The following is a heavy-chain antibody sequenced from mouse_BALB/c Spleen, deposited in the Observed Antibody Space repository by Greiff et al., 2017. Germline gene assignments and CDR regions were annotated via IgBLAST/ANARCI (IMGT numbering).Heavy chain of an antibody. D-gene: IGHD2-3*01. V-gene: IGHV5-6-5*01. J-gene: IGHJ3*01. CDR3: ARGGYYGETWFAY. Sequence: EVMLVESGGGLVKPGGSLKLSCAASGFTFSSYAMSWVRQTPEKRLEWVASISSGGSTYYPDSVKGRFTISRDNDRNILYLQMSSLRSEDTAMYYCARGGYYGETWFAYWGQGTLVTVSA. CDR1: GFTFSSYA. CDR2: ISSGGST.